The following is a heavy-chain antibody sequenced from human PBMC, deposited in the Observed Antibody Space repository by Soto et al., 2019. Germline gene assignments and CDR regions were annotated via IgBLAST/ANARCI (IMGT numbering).Heavy chain of an antibody. CDR2: ISTHKGDT. V-gene: IGHV1-18*01. D-gene: IGHD2-8*01. CDR1: GYSFTTYG. CDR3: ARTEGRSTRGDY. Sequence: QVQLVQSGAEVKKPGASVRVSCKASGYSFTTYGVAWVRQAPGQGLEWMGWISTHKGDTRVAQQHQGRVTLTTDTSTNAAHMELRSLRSDDTAIYYCARTEGRSTRGDYWGQGTLVTVSS. J-gene: IGHJ4*02.